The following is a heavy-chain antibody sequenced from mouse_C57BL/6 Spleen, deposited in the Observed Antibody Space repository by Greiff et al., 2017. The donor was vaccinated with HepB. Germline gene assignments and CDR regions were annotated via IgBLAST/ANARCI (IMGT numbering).Heavy chain of an antibody. D-gene: IGHD1-1*01. Sequence: EVQGVESGGGLVKPGGSLKLSCAASGFTFSSYAMSWVRQTPEKRLEWVATISDGGSYTYYPDNVKGRFTISRDNAKNNLYLQMSHLKSEDTAMYYWARERIDYYGSSYRFAYWGQGTLVTVSA. CDR2: ISDGGSYT. CDR1: GFTFSSYA. J-gene: IGHJ3*01. V-gene: IGHV5-4*01. CDR3: ARERIDYYGSSYRFAY.